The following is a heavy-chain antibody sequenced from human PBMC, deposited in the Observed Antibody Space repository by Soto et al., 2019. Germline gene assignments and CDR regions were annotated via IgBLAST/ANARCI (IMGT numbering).Heavy chain of an antibody. J-gene: IGHJ6*02. CDR1: GYSFTSYW. CDR3: ARVGSMGSGSYWYYYYGMDV. Sequence: PGESLKISCKGSGYSFTSYWINWVRQMPGKGLEWMGRIDPSDSHTNYSPSFQGHVTISADKSISTAYLQWSSLKASDTAMYYCARVGSMGSGSYWYYYYGMDVWGQGTTVTVSS. CDR2: IDPSDSHT. D-gene: IGHD3-10*01. V-gene: IGHV5-10-1*01.